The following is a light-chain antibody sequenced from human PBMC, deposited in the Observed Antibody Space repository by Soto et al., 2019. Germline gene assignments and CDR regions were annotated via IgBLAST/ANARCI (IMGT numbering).Light chain of an antibody. Sequence: IGLTQSAGTLSLCPGESATLSCRASQTVSRSALAWYQQKPGQAPRLLIYGASNRATGLPDRFSGSGSGTDFTLTISRLEPEDFEVYYCQQYGNSPFTFGGGTKVDI. J-gene: IGKJ4*01. CDR3: QQYGNSPFT. V-gene: IGKV3-20*01. CDR2: GAS. CDR1: QTVSRSA.